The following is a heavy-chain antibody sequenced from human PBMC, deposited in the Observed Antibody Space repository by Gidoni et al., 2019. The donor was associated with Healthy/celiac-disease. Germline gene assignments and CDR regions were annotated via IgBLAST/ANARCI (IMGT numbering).Heavy chain of an antibody. CDR1: VYSFPCYW. CDR2: IYPGDSDN. CDR3: ARPLTYYYDSSGYSGHAFDI. D-gene: IGHD3-22*01. V-gene: IGHV5-51*01. J-gene: IGHJ3*02. Sequence: EVQLVPSGAEVKKPEESLKISCKGSVYSFPCYWTGWVRQMPGKGLEWMGIIYPGDSDNRYSPSFQGQVTISADKSISTAYLQWSSLKASDTAMYYCARPLTYYYDSSGYSGHAFDIWGQGTMVTVSS.